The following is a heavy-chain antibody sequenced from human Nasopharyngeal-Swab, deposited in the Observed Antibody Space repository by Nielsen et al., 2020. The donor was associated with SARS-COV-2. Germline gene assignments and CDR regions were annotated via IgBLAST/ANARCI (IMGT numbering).Heavy chain of an antibody. V-gene: IGHV4-34*01. Sequence: VRQMPGKGLEWIGEINHSGSTNYNPSLKSRVSISADTSKNQFSLKLSSVTAADTAVYYCAREEYYYGSGSPRYYFDYWGQGTLVTVSS. J-gene: IGHJ4*02. CDR3: AREEYYYGSGSPRYYFDY. CDR2: INHSGST. D-gene: IGHD3-10*01.